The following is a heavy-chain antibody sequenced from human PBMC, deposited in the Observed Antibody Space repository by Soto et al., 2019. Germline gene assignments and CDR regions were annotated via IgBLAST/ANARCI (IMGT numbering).Heavy chain of an antibody. D-gene: IGHD6-19*01. CDR3: ARDHVVMGSGPPVGAFDI. Sequence: SVKVSCKASGGTFSSYAISWVRQAPGQGLEWMGGIIPIFGTANYAQKFQGRVTITADESTSTACMELSSLRSEDTAVYYCARDHVVMGSGPPVGAFDIWGQGTMVTVSS. J-gene: IGHJ3*02. CDR2: IIPIFGTA. CDR1: GGTFSSYA. V-gene: IGHV1-69*13.